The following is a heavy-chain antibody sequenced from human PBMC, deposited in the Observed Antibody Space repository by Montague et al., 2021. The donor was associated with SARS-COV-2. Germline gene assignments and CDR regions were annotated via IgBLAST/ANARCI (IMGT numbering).Heavy chain of an antibody. CDR1: GGSISSYY. D-gene: IGHD5-24*01. Sequence: SETLSLTCTVSGGSISSYYWSWIRQPPGKGLEWIGNIYYSGSTNYNPSLKSRVTISVDTSKNQFSLKLSSVTAADTAEYDCARVFPRWLQFDPYFDYWGQGTLVTVSS. CDR2: IYYSGST. V-gene: IGHV4-59*01. J-gene: IGHJ4*02. CDR3: ARVFPRWLQFDPYFDY.